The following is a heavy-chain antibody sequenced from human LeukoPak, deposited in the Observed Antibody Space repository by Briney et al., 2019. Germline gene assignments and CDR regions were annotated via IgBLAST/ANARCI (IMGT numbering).Heavy chain of an antibody. CDR3: ARGKWGYYYDSSGYYYGFDY. CDR2: ISSSSSYI. J-gene: IGHJ4*02. CDR1: GFTFSSYS. V-gene: IGHV3-21*01. Sequence: GGSLRLSCAASGFTFSSYSMNWVRQAPGKGLEWVSSISSSSSYIYYADSVKGRFTISRDNAKNSLYLHMNSLRAEDTAVYYCARGKWGYYYDSSGYYYGFDYWGQGTLVTVSS. D-gene: IGHD3-22*01.